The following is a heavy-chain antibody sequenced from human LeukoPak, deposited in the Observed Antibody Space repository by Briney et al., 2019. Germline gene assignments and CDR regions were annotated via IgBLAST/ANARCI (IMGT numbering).Heavy chain of an antibody. Sequence: ASVKVSCKASGYTFTGYYMHWVRQAPGQGFEWMGWINPNSGGTNYAQKFQGWVTMTRDTSISTAYMELSRLRSDDTAVYYCARGLFGTMVRGGFDYWGQGTLVTVSS. D-gene: IGHD3-10*01. CDR3: ARGLFGTMVRGGFDY. V-gene: IGHV1-2*04. J-gene: IGHJ4*02. CDR2: INPNSGGT. CDR1: GYTFTGYY.